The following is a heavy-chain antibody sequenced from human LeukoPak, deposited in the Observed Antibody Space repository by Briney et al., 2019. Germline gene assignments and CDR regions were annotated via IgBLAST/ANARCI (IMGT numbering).Heavy chain of an antibody. CDR2: ISGSGGST. CDR3: AKGRYYHDNSDAFEI. CDR1: GFTFSSYA. D-gene: IGHD3-22*01. Sequence: GGSLRLSCAASGFTFSSYAISWVRQAPGKGLEWVSAISGSGGSTYYADSVKGRFTISRDDSKNTLYLQMNSLRAEDTAVYQCAKGRYYHDNSDAFEIWGQGTMVTVSS. V-gene: IGHV3-23*01. J-gene: IGHJ3*02.